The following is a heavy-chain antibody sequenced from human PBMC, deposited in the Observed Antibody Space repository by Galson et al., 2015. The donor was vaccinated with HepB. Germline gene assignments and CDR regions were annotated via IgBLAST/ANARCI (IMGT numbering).Heavy chain of an antibody. CDR1: GFTFSSYS. D-gene: IGHD2-15*01. J-gene: IGHJ4*02. V-gene: IGHV3-21*01. Sequence: SLRLSCAASGFTFSSYSMNWVRQAPGKGLEWVSSISSSSSYIYYADSVKGRFTISRDNAKNSLYLQMNSLRAEDTAVYYCARGFCSGGSCYSLVPIPLFDYWGQGTLVTVSS. CDR2: ISSSSSYI. CDR3: ARGFCSGGSCYSLVPIPLFDY.